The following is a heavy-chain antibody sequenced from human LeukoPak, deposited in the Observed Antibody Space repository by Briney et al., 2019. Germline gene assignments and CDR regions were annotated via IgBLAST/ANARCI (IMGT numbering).Heavy chain of an antibody. V-gene: IGHV1-18*01. CDR3: ARDGGLYYGSGTFVGV. CDR1: GYSFSTFG. Sequence: ASVKVSCKPSGYSFSTFGISWVRQAPGQGLEWMGWISVYNGDTKYAQNFQGRVTMSTDTSTSTAYMELRSLRFDDTAVYYCARDGGLYYGSGTFVGVWGQGTLVTVPS. CDR2: ISVYNGDT. D-gene: IGHD3-10*01. J-gene: IGHJ4*02.